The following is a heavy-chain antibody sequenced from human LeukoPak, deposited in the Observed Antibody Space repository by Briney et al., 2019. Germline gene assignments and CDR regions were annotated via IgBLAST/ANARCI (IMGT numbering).Heavy chain of an antibody. J-gene: IGHJ4*02. V-gene: IGHV3-30-3*01. Sequence: GGSLRLSCAVSGFTFSSYAMHWVRQAPGKGLEWVAVISYDGSSKYYADSVKGRFTISRDNSKNTLYLQMNSLRAEDTAVYYCARPPYGDYDGSPYYFDYWGQGTLVTVSS. CDR3: ARPPYGDYDGSPYYFDY. D-gene: IGHD4-17*01. CDR2: ISYDGSSK. CDR1: GFTFSSYA.